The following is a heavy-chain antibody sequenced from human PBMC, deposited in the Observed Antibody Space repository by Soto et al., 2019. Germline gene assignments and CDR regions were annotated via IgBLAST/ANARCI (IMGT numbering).Heavy chain of an antibody. CDR1: GFTFNDHY. D-gene: IGHD3-10*01. CDR2: ISSDSIYT. J-gene: IGHJ6*02. V-gene: IGHV3-11*06. CDR3: ARDSTGSGLDYGMDV. Sequence: QGQLVESGGGLVKPGGSLRLSCAASGFTFNDHYMTWIRQAPGKGLEWVSFISSDSIYTNSADSVKGRFTISRDNAKNLLYLQMSSLRVEDTAVYYCARDSTGSGLDYGMDVWGQGTTVAVSS.